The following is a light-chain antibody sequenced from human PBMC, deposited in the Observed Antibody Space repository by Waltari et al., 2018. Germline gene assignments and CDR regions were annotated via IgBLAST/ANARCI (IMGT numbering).Light chain of an antibody. CDR1: SSNIGNNY. CDR3: GTWDSSLSAVV. J-gene: IGLJ2*01. Sequence: QSVLTQPPSVSAAPGQKVTISCSGSSSNIGNNYVSWYQQLPGTAPKLLIYENNKRPSGIPDRFSGSKSGTSATLGSTGLQTGDEAEYYCGTWDSSLSAVVFGGGTKLTVL. V-gene: IGLV1-51*02. CDR2: ENN.